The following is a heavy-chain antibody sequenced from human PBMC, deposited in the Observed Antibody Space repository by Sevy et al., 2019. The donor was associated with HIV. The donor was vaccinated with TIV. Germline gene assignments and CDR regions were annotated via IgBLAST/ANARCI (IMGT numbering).Heavy chain of an antibody. D-gene: IGHD3-10*01. CDR2: IWYDGSNK. Sequence: GGSLRLSCAASGFTFSSYGMHWVRQAPGKGQEWVAVIWYDGSNKYYADSVKGRFTISRDNSKNTLYLQMNSLRAEDTAVYYCARDRSTMVRGVTYNWFDPWGQGTLVTVSS. CDR1: GFTFSSYG. CDR3: ARDRSTMVRGVTYNWFDP. V-gene: IGHV3-33*01. J-gene: IGHJ5*02.